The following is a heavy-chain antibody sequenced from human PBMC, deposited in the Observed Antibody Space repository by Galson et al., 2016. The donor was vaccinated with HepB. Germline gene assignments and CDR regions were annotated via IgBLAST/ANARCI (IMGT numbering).Heavy chain of an antibody. CDR1: RFVFSAYG. CDR2: ISNAGSYR. D-gene: IGHD6-6*01. CDR3: ARGGGTYSSSSYYFDS. J-gene: IGHJ4*02. V-gene: IGHV3-21*01. Sequence: SLRLSCAGSRFVFSAYGFNWIRQAPGKGLEWVSSISNAGSYRHYTDSVKGRFTISRDNDKHSLYLQMNSLRAEDTAVYYCARGGGTYSSSSYYFDSWGQGTLVAVSS.